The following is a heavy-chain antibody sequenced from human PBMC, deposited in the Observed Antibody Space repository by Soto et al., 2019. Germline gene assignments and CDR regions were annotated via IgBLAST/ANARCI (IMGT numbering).Heavy chain of an antibody. CDR3: ARGPSITMVRGPAPAARKRFDP. Sequence: QVQLQQWGAGLLKPSETLSLTCAVYGGSFSGYYWSWIRQPPGKGLEWIGEINHSGSTNYNPSLKSRVTISVDTPKNQFPLKLSSVTAADTAVYYCARGPSITMVRGPAPAARKRFDPWGQGTLVTVSS. V-gene: IGHV4-34*01. CDR2: INHSGST. J-gene: IGHJ5*02. CDR1: GGSFSGYY. D-gene: IGHD3-10*01.